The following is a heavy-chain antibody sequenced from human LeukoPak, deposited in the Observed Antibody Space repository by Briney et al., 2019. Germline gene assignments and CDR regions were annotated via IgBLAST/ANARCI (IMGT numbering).Heavy chain of an antibody. Sequence: GGSLRLSCAASGFTFSSYAMSWVRQAPGKGLEWVSAISGSGGSTYYADSVKGRFTISRDNSKNTLYLQMNSLRAEDTAVYYCAKVAYCSSTSCPISNFDYWGQGTLVNVSS. CDR1: GFTFSSYA. D-gene: IGHD2-2*01. V-gene: IGHV3-23*01. J-gene: IGHJ4*02. CDR2: ISGSGGST. CDR3: AKVAYCSSTSCPISNFDY.